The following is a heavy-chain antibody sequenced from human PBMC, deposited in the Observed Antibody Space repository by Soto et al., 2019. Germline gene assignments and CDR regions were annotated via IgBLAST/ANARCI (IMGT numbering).Heavy chain of an antibody. CDR2: ITGTASST. J-gene: IGHJ4*02. D-gene: IGHD5-12*01. CDR3: SKGAEGYVVSSLDS. Sequence: EVQLLESGGGFVQPGGSLRLSCAASGFRFSDFAMTWVRQAPGRGLEWVSAITGTASSTYYADSVKGRFTISRDNSKNTPYLQTNSLGAEHTAIYYCSKGAEGYVVSSLDSWGQGTLVTVSS. CDR1: GFRFSDFA. V-gene: IGHV3-23*01.